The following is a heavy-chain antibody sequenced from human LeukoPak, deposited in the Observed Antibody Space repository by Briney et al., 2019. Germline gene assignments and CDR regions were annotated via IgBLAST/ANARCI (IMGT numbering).Heavy chain of an antibody. CDR1: GGSISSHY. J-gene: IGHJ5*02. CDR2: IYTSGST. Sequence: SETLSLTCTVSGGSISSHYWSWIRQPAGKGLEWIGRIYTSGSTNYNPSLKSRVTMSVDTSKNQFSLKLSSVTAADTAVYYCARGGPLYGDYLDWFDPWGQGTLVTVSS. V-gene: IGHV4-4*07. CDR3: ARGGPLYGDYLDWFDP. D-gene: IGHD4-17*01.